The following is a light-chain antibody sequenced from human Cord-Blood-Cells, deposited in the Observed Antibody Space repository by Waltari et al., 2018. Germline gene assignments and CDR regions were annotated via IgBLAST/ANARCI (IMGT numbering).Light chain of an antibody. CDR2: LGS. CDR1: QSLLHSNGYNY. J-gene: IGKJ2*03. CDR3: MQALQTPYS. V-gene: IGKV2-28*01. Sequence: IVMTQSPLSLPVTPGEPASISCRSSQSLLHSNGYNYLDWYLQKPGQSPQLLIYLGSNRASGVPDRFSGNGSGTDFTLKISRVEAEDVGVYYCMQALQTPYSFGQGTKREIK.